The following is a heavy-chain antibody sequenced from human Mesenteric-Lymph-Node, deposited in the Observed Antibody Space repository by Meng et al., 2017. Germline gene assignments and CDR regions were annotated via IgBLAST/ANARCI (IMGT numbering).Heavy chain of an antibody. V-gene: IGHV3-7*03. CDR2: IKQDGSEK. CDR3: AKEALDYYDSSGYYYDFLPFDY. CDR1: GFTFSSYW. Sequence: GESLKISCAASGFTFSSYWMSWVRQAPGKGLEWVANIKQDGSEKYYVDSVKGRFTISRDNSKNTLYLQMNSLRAEDTAVYYCAKEALDYYDSSGYYYDFLPFDYWGQGTLVTVSS. J-gene: IGHJ4*02. D-gene: IGHD3-22*01.